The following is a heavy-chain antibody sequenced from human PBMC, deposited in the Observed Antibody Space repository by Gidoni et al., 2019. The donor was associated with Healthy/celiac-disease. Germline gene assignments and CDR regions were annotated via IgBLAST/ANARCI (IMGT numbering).Heavy chain of an antibody. CDR2: FDPEDGET. J-gene: IGHJ4*02. D-gene: IGHD3-22*01. CDR1: GDTLTDLS. V-gene: IGHV1-24*01. Sequence: QVQLVQSGAEVKKPGASVKVACKVSGDTLTDLSMHWVRQAPGKGLEWMGGFDPEDGETIYAQKFQGRVTMTEDTSTDTAYMELSSLRSEDTAVYYCALYYYDSSGYHGYYFDYWGQGTLVTVSS. CDR3: ALYYYDSSGYHGYYFDY.